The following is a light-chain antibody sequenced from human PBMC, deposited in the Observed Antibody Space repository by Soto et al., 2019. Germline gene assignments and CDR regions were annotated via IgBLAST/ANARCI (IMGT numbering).Light chain of an antibody. V-gene: IGKV1-39*01. CDR3: QQSYSIPQT. Sequence: DIQMTQSPSSLSASVGDRVTITCRASQSVSSYLNWYQQKPGKAPNLLIYAASSLQSGVPSRFSASGSETDFTLTIISLQPEDFATYFCQQSYSIPQTFGQGTKLEIK. CDR1: QSVSSY. J-gene: IGKJ2*01. CDR2: AAS.